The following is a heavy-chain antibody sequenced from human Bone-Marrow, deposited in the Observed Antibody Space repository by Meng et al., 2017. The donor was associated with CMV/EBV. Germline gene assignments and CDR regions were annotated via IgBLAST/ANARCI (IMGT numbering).Heavy chain of an antibody. D-gene: IGHD2-2*01. CDR1: GFTFSDYY. CDR2: ISHSGKTI. CDR3: ARDGPNCSSTSCYFDY. V-gene: IGHV3-11*01. Sequence: GGSLRLSCAASGFTFSDYYMSWIRQAPGKGLEWVSYISHSGKTIYYADSVKGRFTISRDNAKNSLYLQMNTLRAEDTAVYYCARDGPNCSSTSCYFDYWGQGTLVTVSS. J-gene: IGHJ4*02.